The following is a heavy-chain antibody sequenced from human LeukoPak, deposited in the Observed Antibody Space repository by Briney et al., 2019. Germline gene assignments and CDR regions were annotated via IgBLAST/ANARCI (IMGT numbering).Heavy chain of an antibody. J-gene: IGHJ5*02. D-gene: IGHD2-2*01. Sequence: GVSLRLSCAASGFTLSSYAMICVRQAPGRGLEGFSANSGSGGSTYYGDSVKGRFTISRDNYKNTLYLQMNSLRAEHTAVYYCANGRGYCSSTSCLNWFDRWGQGTLVTVSS. V-gene: IGHV3-23*01. CDR2: NSGSGGST. CDR1: GFTLSSYA. CDR3: ANGRGYCSSTSCLNWFDR.